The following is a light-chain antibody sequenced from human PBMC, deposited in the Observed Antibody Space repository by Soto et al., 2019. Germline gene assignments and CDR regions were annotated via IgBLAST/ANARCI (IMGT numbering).Light chain of an antibody. Sequence: QSALTQPASVSGSPGQSITISCTGTSSDVGGYNYFSWYQQHPGKAPKLMIYDVSNRPSGVSNRFSGSKSGNTASLTISGLRAEDEADYYCSSYTTSSTLEVFGTGTKVTVL. V-gene: IGLV2-14*01. CDR3: SSYTTSSTLEV. CDR2: DVS. J-gene: IGLJ1*01. CDR1: SSDVGGYNY.